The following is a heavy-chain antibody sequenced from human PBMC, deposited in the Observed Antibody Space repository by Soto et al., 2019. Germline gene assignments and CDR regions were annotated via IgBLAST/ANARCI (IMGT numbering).Heavy chain of an antibody. CDR1: GFTFSSYW. J-gene: IGHJ4*02. D-gene: IGHD4-17*01. V-gene: IGHV3-7*01. CDR3: ARDDDYGDYGSLFDY. Sequence: EVQLVESGGGLVQPGGSLRLSCAASGFTFSSYWMSWVRQAPGKGLEWVANIKQDGSEKYYVDSVKGRFTISRDNAKNSLYLQMNSLRAEDTAVYYCARDDDYGDYGSLFDYWGQGTLVTVSS. CDR2: IKQDGSEK.